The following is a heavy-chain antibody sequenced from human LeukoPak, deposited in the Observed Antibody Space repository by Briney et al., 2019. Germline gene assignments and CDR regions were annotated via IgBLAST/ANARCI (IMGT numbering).Heavy chain of an antibody. CDR3: ARDPRYWSGDSCQSLDY. CDR2: INAGTGNT. CDR1: GYTFTTNA. D-gene: IGHD2-15*01. J-gene: IGHJ4*02. V-gene: IGHV1-3*01. Sequence: ASVKVSCKTSGYTFTTNAMQWVRHAPGQRLEWMGWINAGTGNTRYSQKFQGRVTISKDTSPSTVYMELSSLRSEDTAVYYCARDPRYWSGDSCQSLDYWGQGTLVTVSS.